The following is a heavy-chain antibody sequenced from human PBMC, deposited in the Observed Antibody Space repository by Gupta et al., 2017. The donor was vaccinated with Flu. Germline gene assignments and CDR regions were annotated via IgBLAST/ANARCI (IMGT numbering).Heavy chain of an antibody. D-gene: IGHD2-8*01. CDR3: ASTLTSCTNGLCYADGLES. V-gene: IGHV1-2*02. J-gene: IGHJ3*02. Sequence: HWVRQAPGKGIEWMGWINPNTGGTNEAQKFRSRVTMTRDTSISTAYMELSRLRSDDTAVYDCASTLTSCTNGLCYADGLESWGQGKRVTVAS. CDR2: INPNTGGT.